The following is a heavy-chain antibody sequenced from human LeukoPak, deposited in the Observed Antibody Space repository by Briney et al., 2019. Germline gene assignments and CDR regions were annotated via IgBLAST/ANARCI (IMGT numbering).Heavy chain of an antibody. J-gene: IGHJ4*02. CDR1: GGSITETNY. Sequence: SETLSLTCVLSGGSITETNYWTWVGPLPGKGLDWIGEVSLQGTTNYNPSLMRRVAIAVNTSANHVSLQLTSVTAADTAVYYGAREGGPYRPLDYWGQGTLVTVSS. CDR3: AREGGPYRPLDY. CDR2: VSLQGTT. V-gene: IGHV4-4*02.